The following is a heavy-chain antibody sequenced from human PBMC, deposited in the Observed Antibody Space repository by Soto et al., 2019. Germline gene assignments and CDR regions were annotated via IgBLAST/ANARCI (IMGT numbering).Heavy chain of an antibody. Sequence: RASVKVSCKASGYTFTSYGISWVRQAPGQGLEWMGGVIPIFGTANYAQKFQGRVTITADKSTSTAYMELSSLRSEDTAAYYCARADCSGGSCYSYYGMDVWGQGTTVTVSS. V-gene: IGHV1-69*06. J-gene: IGHJ6*02. CDR3: ARADCSGGSCYSYYGMDV. D-gene: IGHD2-15*01. CDR1: GYTFTSYG. CDR2: VIPIFGTA.